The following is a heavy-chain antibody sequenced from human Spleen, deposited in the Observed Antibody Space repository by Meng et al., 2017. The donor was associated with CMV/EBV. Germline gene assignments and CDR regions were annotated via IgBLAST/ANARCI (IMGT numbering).Heavy chain of an antibody. D-gene: IGHD6-19*01. CDR3: ARDGIAVAGTWSPTDY. CDR1: GGSVSSSSFY. CDR2: IYYSGNT. V-gene: IGHV4-39*07. Sequence: GSLRLSCTVSGGSVSSSSFYWGWIRQPPGKGLEWIGTIYYSGNTHYNPSLKSHITISVDTSKNQFSLKLSSVTAADTAVYYCARDGIAVAGTWSPTDYWGQGTLVTVSS. J-gene: IGHJ4*02.